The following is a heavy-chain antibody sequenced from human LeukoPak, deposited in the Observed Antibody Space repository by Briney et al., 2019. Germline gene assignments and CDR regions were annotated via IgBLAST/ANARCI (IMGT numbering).Heavy chain of an antibody. J-gene: IGHJ3*02. CDR2: IYPGDSDT. CDR1: GYSFTTYW. Sequence: GESLKISCKVSGYSFTTYWIGWVRQMPGKGLEWMGIIYPGDSDTRYSPSFQGQVTISADKSISTAYLQWSSLKASDTAMYYCARRQGYYDSSGYYAPAAFDIWGQGTMVTVSS. D-gene: IGHD3-22*01. V-gene: IGHV5-51*01. CDR3: ARRQGYYDSSGYYAPAAFDI.